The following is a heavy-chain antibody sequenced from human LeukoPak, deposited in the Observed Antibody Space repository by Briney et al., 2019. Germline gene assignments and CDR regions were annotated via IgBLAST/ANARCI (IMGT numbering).Heavy chain of an antibody. CDR1: GFTFSSYA. D-gene: IGHD4-17*01. V-gene: IGHV3-23*01. J-gene: IGHJ4*02. Sequence: GGSLRLSCAASGFTFSSYAMSWVRRAPGKGLEWVSAISSSGGSTYYADSVKGRFTISRDNSKNTLYLQMNSLRAEDTAVYYCAKDPPYGFGFDYWGQGTLVTVSS. CDR2: ISSSGGST. CDR3: AKDPPYGFGFDY.